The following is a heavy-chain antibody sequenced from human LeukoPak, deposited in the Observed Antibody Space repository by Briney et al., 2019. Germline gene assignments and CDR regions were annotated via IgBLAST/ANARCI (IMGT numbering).Heavy chain of an antibody. CDR2: ISYDGSDE. J-gene: IGHJ4*02. V-gene: IGHV3-30*04. CDR1: GLAFSSYS. CDR3: ARDFTPEWFDIH. Sequence: PGGSLRLSCVASGLAFSSYSMHWVRQAPGKGLEWVGVISYDGSDEYYTDFVKGRFTISRDNSKNTVYLQMNSLRADDTAVYYCARDFTPEWFDIHWGQGTLVTVS. D-gene: IGHD3-3*01.